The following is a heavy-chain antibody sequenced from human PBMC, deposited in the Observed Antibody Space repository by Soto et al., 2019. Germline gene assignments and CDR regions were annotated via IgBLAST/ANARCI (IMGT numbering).Heavy chain of an antibody. CDR3: ARMLKRGTSDWIQIDY. J-gene: IGHJ4*02. V-gene: IGHV2-70*01. CDR1: GFALTTAGMC. Sequence: SGPTLVNPTQTLTLTYTVSGFALTTAGMCVTCIRQPPGKALEWLALIEWGDDKNYNTSLMTRLTLSKDTSKNQVVLTMPNMDPVDTGTYSCARMLKRGTSDWIQIDYWGQGTLATVSS. D-gene: IGHD3-9*01. CDR2: IEWGDDK.